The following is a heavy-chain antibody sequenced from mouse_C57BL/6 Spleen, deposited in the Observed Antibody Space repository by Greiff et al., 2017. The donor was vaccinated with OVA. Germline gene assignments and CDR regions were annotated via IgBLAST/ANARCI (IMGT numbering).Heavy chain of an antibody. D-gene: IGHD2-3*01. CDR3: ARKFDDGGDY. Sequence: QVQLQQSGAELVRPGTSVKVSCKASGYAFTNYLIEWVKQRPGQGLEWIGVINPGSGGTNYNEKFKGKATLTADKSSSTAYMQLSSLTSEDSAVYFGARKFDDGGDYWGQGTTLTVSS. CDR1: GYAFTNYL. V-gene: IGHV1-54*01. CDR2: INPGSGGT. J-gene: IGHJ2*01.